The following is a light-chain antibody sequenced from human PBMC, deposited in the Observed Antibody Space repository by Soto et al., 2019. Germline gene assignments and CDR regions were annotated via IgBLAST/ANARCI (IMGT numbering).Light chain of an antibody. V-gene: IGLV4-69*01. CDR2: LNSDGSH. CDR1: SGHSSYA. J-gene: IGLJ3*02. Sequence: QLVLTQSPSASASLGASVKLTCTLSSGHSSYAIAWHQQQPEKGPRYLMKLNSDGSHSKGDGIPDRFSGSSSGAERYHTISSLQSEDEADYYCQTWGTGTRGVFGGGTKLTVL. CDR3: QTWGTGTRGV.